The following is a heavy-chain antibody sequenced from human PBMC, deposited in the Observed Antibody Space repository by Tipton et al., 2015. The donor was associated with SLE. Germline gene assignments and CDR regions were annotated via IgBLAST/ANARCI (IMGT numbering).Heavy chain of an antibody. CDR3: ARDLNYKTGGF. V-gene: IGHV3-74*01. Sequence: SLRLSCAASGFTFSTYWMHWVRQAPGKGLVWVSRVNTDGSSTSYADSVKGRFTISRDNAKNTLYLQMNSLRAEDTAVYYCARDLNYKTGGFWGQGALVTVSS. CDR1: GFTFSTYW. D-gene: IGHD1-7*01. J-gene: IGHJ4*02. CDR2: VNTDGSST.